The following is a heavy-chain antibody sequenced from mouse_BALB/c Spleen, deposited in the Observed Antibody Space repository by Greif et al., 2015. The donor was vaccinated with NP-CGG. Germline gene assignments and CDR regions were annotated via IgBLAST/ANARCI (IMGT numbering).Heavy chain of an antibody. V-gene: IGHV1-7*01. D-gene: IGHD2-4*01. J-gene: IGHJ1*01. Sequence: QVQLQQSGAELAKPGASVKMSCKASGYTFTSYWMHWVKQGPGQGLEWIGYINPSTGYTEYNQKFKDKATLTADKSSSTAYMQLSSLTSEDSAVYYCARDYDYWYFDVWGAGTTVTVSS. CDR1: GYTFTSYW. CDR3: ARDYDYWYFDV. CDR2: INPSTGYT.